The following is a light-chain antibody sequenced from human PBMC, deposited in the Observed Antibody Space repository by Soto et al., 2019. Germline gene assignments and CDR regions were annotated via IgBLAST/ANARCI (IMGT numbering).Light chain of an antibody. CDR3: QQYGSSGT. CDR2: DAS. CDR1: QSVSGF. J-gene: IGKJ1*01. Sequence: DIVLTQSPDSLSLFSGGRGILPCRASQSVSGFLAWYQQKPGQAPRLLIYDASKRATGIPARFSGSGSGTDFTLTISRLEPEDFAVYYCQQYGSSGTFGQGTKVDNK. V-gene: IGKV3-20*01.